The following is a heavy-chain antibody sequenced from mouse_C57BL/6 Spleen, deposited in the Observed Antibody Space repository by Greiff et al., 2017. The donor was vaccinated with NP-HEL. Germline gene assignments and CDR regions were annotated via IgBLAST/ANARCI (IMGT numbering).Heavy chain of an antibody. CDR1: GYTFTSYW. Sequence: QVQLQQPGAELVKPGASVKMSCKASGYTFTSYWITWVKQRPGQGLEWIGDIYPGSGSTNYNEKFKSKATLTVDTSSSTAYMQLSSLTSEDSAVYYCAREGADRRYYYAMDYWGQGTSVTVSS. J-gene: IGHJ4*01. CDR2: IYPGSGST. V-gene: IGHV1-55*01. CDR3: AREGADRRYYYAMDY.